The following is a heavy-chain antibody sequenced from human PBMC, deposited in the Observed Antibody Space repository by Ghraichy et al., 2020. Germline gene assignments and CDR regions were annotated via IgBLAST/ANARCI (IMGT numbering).Heavy chain of an antibody. CDR2: ISGSGATT. J-gene: IGHJ4*02. CDR1: GFTFSSYA. D-gene: IGHD3-16*01. Sequence: GGSLRLSCAASGFTFSSYAMNWVRQAPGRGLEWVSGISGSGATTQSADSLKGRFTVSRDKSKNTLYLQMNNLRAEDTAVYYCSKDRWARIGGSFDCWGQGTLVTVSS. CDR3: SKDRWARIGGSFDC. V-gene: IGHV3-23*01.